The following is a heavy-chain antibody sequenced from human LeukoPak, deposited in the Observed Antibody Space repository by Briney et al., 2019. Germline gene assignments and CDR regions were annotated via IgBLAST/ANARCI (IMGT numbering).Heavy chain of an antibody. V-gene: IGHV3-43*01. CDR2: ISWDGGST. CDR1: GFTFSSYT. CDR3: AKDMRYYYGMDV. J-gene: IGHJ6*02. Sequence: PGGSLRLSCAASGFTFSSYTMHWVRQAPGKGLEWVSLISWDGGSTYYADSVKGRFTISRDNSKNSLYLQMNSLRTEDTALYYCAKDMRYYYGMDVWGQGTTVTVSS.